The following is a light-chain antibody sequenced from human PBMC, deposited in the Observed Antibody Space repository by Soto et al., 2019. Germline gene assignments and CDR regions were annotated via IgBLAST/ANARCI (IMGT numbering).Light chain of an antibody. V-gene: IGKV3-15*01. CDR1: QSVSNN. Sequence: EILMTQSPATLSVSPGERATLSCRASQSVSNNLAWYQQKPCQAPRLLIYGASTRATGIPARFSGSGSGTEFTLTISSLQSEDFAVYYCQQYNSWPLTFGGGTKVEIK. CDR3: QQYNSWPLT. CDR2: GAS. J-gene: IGKJ4*01.